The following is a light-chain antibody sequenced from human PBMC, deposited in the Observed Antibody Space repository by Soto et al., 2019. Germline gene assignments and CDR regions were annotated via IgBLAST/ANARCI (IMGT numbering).Light chain of an antibody. Sequence: DIVLTQSPGTLSLSPGDRATLSCGASQSVSRSYLAWYQQKPGQAPRLLIYGASTRATDVPDRFSGSGSGADFTLSISRLEPEDFAVYYCQQYGSSPPRTFGQGTKVDIK. CDR3: QQYGSSPPRT. J-gene: IGKJ1*01. V-gene: IGKV3-20*01. CDR2: GAS. CDR1: QSVSRSY.